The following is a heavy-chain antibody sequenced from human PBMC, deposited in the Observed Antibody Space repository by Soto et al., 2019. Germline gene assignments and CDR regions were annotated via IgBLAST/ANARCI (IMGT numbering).Heavy chain of an antibody. CDR3: ARRRSNYSPSDYGMDV. CDR2: IYPGYSDT. V-gene: IGHV5-51*01. Sequence: GESLKISCKGSEYSFTSYWIGWVRQMPGKGLEWMGIIYPGYSDTRYSPSFQGQVTISADKSISTPYLQWSSLKASDTAMYYCARRRSNYSPSDYGMDVWGQGTTVTVSS. D-gene: IGHD4-4*01. CDR1: EYSFTSYW. J-gene: IGHJ6*02.